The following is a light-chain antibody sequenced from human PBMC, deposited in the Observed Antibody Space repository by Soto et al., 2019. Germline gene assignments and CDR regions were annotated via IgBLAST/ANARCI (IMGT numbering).Light chain of an antibody. CDR1: GSDIGYFNY. CDR3: KSYAVGSTYV. V-gene: IGLV2-14*01. Sequence: QSALTQPASVSGSPGQSITISCTGTGSDIGYFNYVSWYQQQPGKAPKLMIYEVDNRPSGVSYRFSGSQAGSTASLTIPGLQAEDEADYYCKSYAVGSTYVFGTGTKLTVL. CDR2: EVD. J-gene: IGLJ1*01.